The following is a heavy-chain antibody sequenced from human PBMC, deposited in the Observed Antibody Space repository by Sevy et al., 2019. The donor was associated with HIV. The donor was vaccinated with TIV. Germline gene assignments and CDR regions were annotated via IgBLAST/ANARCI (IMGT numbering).Heavy chain of an antibody. V-gene: IGHV3-48*03. D-gene: IGHD4-17*01. CDR2: ISNSGNTI. CDR1: GFTFSSYE. CDR3: ARDLPPSATTVAHFDC. J-gene: IGHJ4*02. Sequence: GGSLRLSCAASGFTFSSYEMNWVRQAPGKGLEWVSYISNSGNTISYSDSVRGRFTISRDNARNSLYLQMNSLRAEDMAVYYCARDLPPSATTVAHFDCWGQGTLVTVSS.